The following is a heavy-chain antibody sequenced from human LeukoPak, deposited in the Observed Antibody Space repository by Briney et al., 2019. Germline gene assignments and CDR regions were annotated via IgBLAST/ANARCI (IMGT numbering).Heavy chain of an antibody. D-gene: IGHD6-13*01. V-gene: IGHV3-21*01. J-gene: IGHJ4*02. CDR1: GFTFSSYS. CDR3: ARVGFKNIAAAGRVFDY. Sequence: GGSLRLSCAASGFTFSSYSMNWVRQAPGKGLEWVSSISSSSSYIYYADSVKGRFTISRDNAKNSLYLQMNSLRAEDTAVYYCARVGFKNIAAAGRVFDYWGQGTLVTVSS. CDR2: ISSSSSYI.